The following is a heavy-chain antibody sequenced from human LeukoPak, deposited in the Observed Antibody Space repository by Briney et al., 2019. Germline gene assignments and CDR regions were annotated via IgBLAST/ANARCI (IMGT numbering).Heavy chain of an antibody. D-gene: IGHD7-27*01. CDR3: ARAGERIFDY. Sequence: GSLRLSCEASEFTFSSYSMNWVRQAPGKGLEWVSYISSSSSTIYYAESVKGRFTISRDNAKNSLYLQMNSLRAEDTAVYYCARAGERIFDYWGQGTLVTVSS. J-gene: IGHJ4*02. V-gene: IGHV3-48*01. CDR2: ISSSSSTI. CDR1: EFTFSSYS.